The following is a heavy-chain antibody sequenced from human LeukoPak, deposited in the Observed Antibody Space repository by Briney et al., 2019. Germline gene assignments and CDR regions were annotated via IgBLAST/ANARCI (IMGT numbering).Heavy chain of an antibody. Sequence: NPSETLSLTCTLSGGSISSYYWSWIRQPPGKGLEWIGHFYYSGSTTYNPSLKSRVTSSVDTSRNQFSLKLTSVTAADTALYYCARGQGGNYYLNYFDYWGQGALVTVSS. CDR3: ARGQGGNYYLNYFDY. V-gene: IGHV4-59*01. CDR1: GGSISSYY. CDR2: FYYSGST. D-gene: IGHD1-26*01. J-gene: IGHJ4*02.